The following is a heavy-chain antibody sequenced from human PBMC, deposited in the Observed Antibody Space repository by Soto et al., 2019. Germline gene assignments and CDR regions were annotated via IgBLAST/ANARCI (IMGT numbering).Heavy chain of an antibody. J-gene: IGHJ4*02. Sequence: ASVKVSCKASGYTFTSYGISWVRQAPGQGLEWMGWISAYNGNTNYAQKLQGRVTMTTDTSTSTAYIELRSLRSDDTAMYYCARDAAMPGETDRFDYWGQGTLVTVSS. V-gene: IGHV1-18*01. CDR3: ARDAAMPGETDRFDY. CDR2: ISAYNGNT. D-gene: IGHD2-2*01. CDR1: GYTFTSYG.